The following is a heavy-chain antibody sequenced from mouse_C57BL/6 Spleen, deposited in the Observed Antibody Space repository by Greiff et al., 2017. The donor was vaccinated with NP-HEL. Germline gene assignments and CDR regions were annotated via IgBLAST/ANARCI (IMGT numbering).Heavy chain of an antibody. D-gene: IGHD1-1*01. CDR3: ARKGDCTMTTVVARGYAMDY. CDR1: GYTFTSYW. V-gene: IGHV1-50*01. Sequence: VQLQQSGAELVKPGASVKLSCKASGYTFTSYWMQWVKQRPGQGLEWIGEIDPSDSYTNYNQKFKGKATLTVDTSSSTAYMPLSSLTSEDSAVYYVARKGDCTMTTVVARGYAMDYWGQGTSVTVSS. CDR2: IDPSDSYT. J-gene: IGHJ4*01.